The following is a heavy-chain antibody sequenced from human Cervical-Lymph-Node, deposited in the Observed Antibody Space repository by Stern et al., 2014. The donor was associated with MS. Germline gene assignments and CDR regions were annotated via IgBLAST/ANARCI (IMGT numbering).Heavy chain of an antibody. V-gene: IGHV1-18*01. CDR2: ISAYNGNT. CDR3: ARDEGIAVAGNAFDI. J-gene: IGHJ3*02. D-gene: IGHD6-19*01. Sequence: VQLVESAADVKKPGASVKVSCQASGYTFTSYGISWVRQATGQGLEWLGWISAYNGNTNYAQNLQGRVTMTTDTSTSTAYMELRSLRSDDTAVYYCARDEGIAVAGNAFDIWGQGTMVTVSS. CDR1: GYTFTSYG.